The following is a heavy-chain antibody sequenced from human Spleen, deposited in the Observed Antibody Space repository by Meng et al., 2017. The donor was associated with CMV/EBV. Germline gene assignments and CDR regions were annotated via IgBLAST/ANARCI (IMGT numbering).Heavy chain of an antibody. CDR3: ASGHYSSSSPFDY. Sequence: ASVKVSCKASGYTFTGYDMHWVRQAPGQGLEWMGWINPNSGGTNYAQKFQGRVTMTRDTPISTAYMELSRLRSDDTAVYYCASGHYSSSSPFDYWGQGTLVTVSS. CDR1: GYTFTGYD. J-gene: IGHJ4*02. V-gene: IGHV1-2*02. D-gene: IGHD6-13*01. CDR2: INPNSGGT.